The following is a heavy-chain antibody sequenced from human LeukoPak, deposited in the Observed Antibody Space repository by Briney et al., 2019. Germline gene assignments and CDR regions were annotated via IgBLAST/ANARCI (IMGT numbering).Heavy chain of an antibody. Sequence: GGSLRLSCAASGFNFRTYWMSWVRQAPGKGLEWVANIHPDGNEKYHVDSVKGRFTIFRDNAKNFLYLQMNSLRAEDTALYYCSRGDDFSGYNWGQGTLVTVSS. J-gene: IGHJ4*02. V-gene: IGHV3-7*04. CDR1: GFNFRTYW. CDR2: IHPDGNEK. CDR3: SRGDDFSGYN. D-gene: IGHD1-1*01.